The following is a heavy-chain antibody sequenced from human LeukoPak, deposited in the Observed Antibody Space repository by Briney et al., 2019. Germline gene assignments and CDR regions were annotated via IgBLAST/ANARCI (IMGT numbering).Heavy chain of an antibody. CDR1: GFTFSNYW. J-gene: IGHJ4*02. D-gene: IGHD3-10*01. CDR3: ARGPMVRGVFIRRSKSGYFDY. CDR2: IKQDGSEK. Sequence: PGGSLRLSCAASGFTFSNYWMSWVRQAPGKGLEWVANIKQDGSEKYYVDSVKGRFTISRDNAKNSLYLQMNSLRAEDTAVYYCARGPMVRGVFIRRSKSGYFDYWGQGTLVTVSS. V-gene: IGHV3-7*01.